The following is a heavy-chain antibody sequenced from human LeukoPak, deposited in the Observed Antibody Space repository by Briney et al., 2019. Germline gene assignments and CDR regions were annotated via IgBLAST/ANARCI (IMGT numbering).Heavy chain of an antibody. CDR3: ATVGAAAGLTGYYYYMDV. J-gene: IGHJ6*03. CDR1: GGTFSSYA. CDR2: IIPILGIA. D-gene: IGHD6-13*01. Sequence: ASVKVSCKASGGTFSSYAISWVRQAPGQGLEWMGRIIPILGIANYAQKFQGRVTITADKSTSTAYMELSSLRSEDTAVYYCATVGAAAGLTGYYYYMDVWGKGTTVTVSS. V-gene: IGHV1-69*04.